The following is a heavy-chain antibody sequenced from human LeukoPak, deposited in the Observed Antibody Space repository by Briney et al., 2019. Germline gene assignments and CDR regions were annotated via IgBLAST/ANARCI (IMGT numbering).Heavy chain of an antibody. V-gene: IGHV4-30-2*01. Sequence: SQTLSLTCAVSGGSISSGGYSWSWIRQPPGKGLEWIGYIYRSRSTYYNPSLKSRVTISVDRSKNQFSLKLSSVTAADTAVYYCATTTVTTPFAFDIWGQGTMVTVSS. D-gene: IGHD4-17*01. CDR3: ATTTVTTPFAFDI. J-gene: IGHJ3*02. CDR2: IYRSRST. CDR1: GGSISSGGYS.